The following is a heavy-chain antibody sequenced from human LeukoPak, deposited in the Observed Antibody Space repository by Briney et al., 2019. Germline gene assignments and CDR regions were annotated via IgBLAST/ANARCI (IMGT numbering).Heavy chain of an antibody. CDR1: GGSISSYY. CDR3: TRDSGTTGEVKFDP. D-gene: IGHD3-10*01. CDR2: IYSSGTI. J-gene: IGHJ5*02. Sequence: SETLSLTCSVSGGSISSYYWSWIRQPAGKVLEWIGRIYSSGTITYNPSLQSRVTMSVDTSKNEFSLEMSSVTAADTAVYHCTRDSGTTGEVKFDPWGQGTLVAVSS. V-gene: IGHV4-4*07.